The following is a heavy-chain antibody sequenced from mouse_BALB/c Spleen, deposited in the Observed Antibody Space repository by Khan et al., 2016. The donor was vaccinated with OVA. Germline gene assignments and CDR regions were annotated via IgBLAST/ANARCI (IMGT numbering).Heavy chain of an antibody. CDR3: TRRDYEAMDY. CDR1: GFNITDYY. Sequence: VQLQQSGAELVRPGALVKLSCKASGFNITDYYIHWVKQRPEQGLEWIGWIDPENGNTIYDPKFKGKASITADTSSNTVYLQLSSLPSEDTAVYYGTRRDYEAMDYWGQGTSVTVSA. V-gene: IGHV14-1*02. J-gene: IGHJ4*01. D-gene: IGHD2-4*01. CDR2: IDPENGNT.